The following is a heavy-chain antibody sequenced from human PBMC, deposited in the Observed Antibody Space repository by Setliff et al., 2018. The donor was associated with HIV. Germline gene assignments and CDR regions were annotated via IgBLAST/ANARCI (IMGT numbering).Heavy chain of an antibody. CDR2: ISYSGST. D-gene: IGHD1-1*01. J-gene: IGHJ4*02. CDR1: GSSFSSGIYY. Sequence: SETLSLTCNVSGSSFSSGIYYWTWIRQQPGKGLEWIGYISYSGSTYYNPSLKSRLTMSIDTSKSHLSLNLNSVTAADTAVYYCARGTTSITFDYWSQGTLVTVSS. V-gene: IGHV4-31*03. CDR3: ARGTTSITFDY.